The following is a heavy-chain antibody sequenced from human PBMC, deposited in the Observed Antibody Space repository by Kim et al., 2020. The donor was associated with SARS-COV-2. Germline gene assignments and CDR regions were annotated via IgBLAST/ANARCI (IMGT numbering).Heavy chain of an antibody. CDR2: MSYDGRNE. CDR3: AKDFPQLDV. CDR1: GFTFSTYG. J-gene: IGHJ6*02. D-gene: IGHD6-19*01. Sequence: GGSLRLSCAASGFTFSTYGFHWVRQAPGKGLEWVAVMSYDGRNEYYTDSVKGRFTISRDNSKSTLYLQMNNLRTEDTAVYYCAKDFPQLDVWGQGTTVTVSS. V-gene: IGHV3-30*18.